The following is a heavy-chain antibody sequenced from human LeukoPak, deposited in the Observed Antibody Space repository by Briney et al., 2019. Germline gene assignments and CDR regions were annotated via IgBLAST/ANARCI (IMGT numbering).Heavy chain of an antibody. CDR2: IYHGGST. CDR1: GGSISSGGYY. CDR3: ARALDSSGYRYYDY. V-gene: IGHV4-30-2*01. J-gene: IGHJ4*02. Sequence: SETLSLTCTVSGGSISSGGYYWSWIRQPPGKGLEWIGYIYHGGSTYYNPSLKSRVTISVDRSKNQFSLKLSSVTAADTAVYYCARALDSSGYRYYDYWGQGTLVTVSS. D-gene: IGHD3-22*01.